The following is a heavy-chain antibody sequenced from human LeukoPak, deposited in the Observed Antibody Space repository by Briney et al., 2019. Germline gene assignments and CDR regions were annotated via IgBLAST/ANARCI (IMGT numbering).Heavy chain of an antibody. D-gene: IGHD6-19*01. J-gene: IGHJ4*02. CDR2: INPSGGST. CDR1: GYTFTSYY. CDR3: ARDRGRWTIAVAGTGGTDY. V-gene: IGHV1-46*01. Sequence: ASVKVSCKASGYTFTSYYMHWVRQAPGQGLEWMGIINPSGGSTSYAQKFQGRVTMTRDTSTSTVYMELSSLRSEDTAVYYCARDRGRWTIAVAGTGGTDYWGQGTLVTVSS.